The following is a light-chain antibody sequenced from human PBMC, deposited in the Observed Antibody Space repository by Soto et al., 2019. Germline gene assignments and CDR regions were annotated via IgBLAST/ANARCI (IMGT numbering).Light chain of an antibody. CDR1: SSDVGGYNY. CDR2: EVS. J-gene: IGLJ1*01. V-gene: IGLV2-14*01. Sequence: SVLSQPAPESGSPGQTSNISCTGTSSDVGGYNYVSWYQQQSGKAPKLMIHEVSNRPSGVSNRFSGSKSGNTASLTISGLQADFVAYYCGSPYPHTRASVF. CDR3: SPYPHTRASV.